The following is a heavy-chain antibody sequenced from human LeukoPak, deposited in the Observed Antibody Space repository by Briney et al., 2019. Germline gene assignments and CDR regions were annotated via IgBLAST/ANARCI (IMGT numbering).Heavy chain of an antibody. V-gene: IGHV4-39*01. Sequence: SETLSLTCTVSGGSISSSSYYWGWIRQPPGEGLEWIGSIYYSGSTYYNPSLKSRVTISVDTSKNQFSLKLSSVTAADTAVYYCARILNWNKRDYWGQGTLVTVSS. CDR1: GGSISSSSYY. D-gene: IGHD1/OR15-1a*01. J-gene: IGHJ4*02. CDR2: IYYSGST. CDR3: ARILNWNKRDY.